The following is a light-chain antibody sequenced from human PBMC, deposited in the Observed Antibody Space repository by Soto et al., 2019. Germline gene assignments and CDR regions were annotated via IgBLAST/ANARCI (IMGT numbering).Light chain of an antibody. J-gene: IGLJ3*02. CDR1: SSDVGSYNL. V-gene: IGLV2-23*01. CDR3: CSYAGSRNWV. Sequence: QSVLTQPASVSGSPGQSITISCTGTSSDVGSYNLVSWYQQHPGKAPKLMTYEGSKRPSGVSNRFSGSKSGNTASLTISGLQAEDEADYYCCSYAGSRNWVFGGGTKLTVL. CDR2: EGS.